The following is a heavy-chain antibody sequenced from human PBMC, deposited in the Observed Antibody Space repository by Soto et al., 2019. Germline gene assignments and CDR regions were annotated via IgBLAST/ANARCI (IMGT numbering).Heavy chain of an antibody. CDR3: ARAEGGRYCSGGSCYPVIYYGMDV. D-gene: IGHD2-15*01. CDR1: GYTFTSYG. Sequence: APVKGSCKASGYTFTSYGIRWVRQAPGKGLEWMGWISAYNGNTNYAQKLQGRVTMTTDTSTSTAYMELRSLRSDDTAVYYCARAEGGRYCSGGSCYPVIYYGMDVWVQGTTVTVSS. V-gene: IGHV1-18*01. J-gene: IGHJ6*02. CDR2: ISAYNGNT.